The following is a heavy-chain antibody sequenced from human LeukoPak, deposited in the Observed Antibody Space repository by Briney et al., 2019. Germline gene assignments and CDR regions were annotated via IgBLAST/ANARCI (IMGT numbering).Heavy chain of an antibody. CDR1: GFTFSSYS. CDR3: ARDGEGYYYYYGMDV. V-gene: IGHV3-21*01. J-gene: IGHJ6*02. CDR2: ISSSSSYI. Sequence: PGGSLRLSCAASGFTFSSYSMNWVRQAPGKGLEWVSSISSSSSYIHYADSVKGRFTISRDNAKNSLYLQMNSLRAEDTAVYYCARDGEGYYYYYGMDVWGQGTTVTVSS.